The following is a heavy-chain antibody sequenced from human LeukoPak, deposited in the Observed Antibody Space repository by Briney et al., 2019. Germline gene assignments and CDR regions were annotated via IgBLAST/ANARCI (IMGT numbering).Heavy chain of an antibody. V-gene: IGHV4-59*01. D-gene: IGHD2-15*01. J-gene: IGHJ4*02. CDR3: ARGISWLPDY. CDR1: GGSISSYY. CDR2: IYYSGST. Sequence: KASETLSLTCTVSGGSISSYYWSWIRQPPGQGLEWIGYIYYSGSTNYNPSLKGRVTMSVDTSKNQFSLNLSSVTAADTAVYYCARGISWLPDYWGQGTLVSVSS.